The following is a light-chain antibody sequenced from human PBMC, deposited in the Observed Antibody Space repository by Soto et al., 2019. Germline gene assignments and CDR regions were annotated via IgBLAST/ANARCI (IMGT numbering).Light chain of an antibody. CDR3: AAWDDSLSGHVV. CDR2: FNN. CDR1: SSNIGSNY. J-gene: IGLJ2*01. Sequence: QSVLTQPPSASGTPGQRVTISCSGSSSNIGSNYVYWYQHLPGTAPKLLIYFNNQRPSGVPDRFSGSKSGTSASLAISGLRSEDEADYYCAAWDDSLSGHVVFGGGTKLIVL. V-gene: IGLV1-47*02.